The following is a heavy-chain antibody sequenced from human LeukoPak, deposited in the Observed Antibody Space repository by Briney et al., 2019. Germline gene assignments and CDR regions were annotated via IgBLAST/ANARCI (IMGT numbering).Heavy chain of an antibody. CDR3: AKDILMNTAGYLHY. V-gene: IGHV3-9*01. Sequence: GGSLRLSCAASGFTFSNYSMNWVRQAPGKGLEWVSGIGWDSDTIGYADSVKGRFTISRDNAKNSLYLQMSGLRPEDTAFYYCAKDILMNTAGYLHYWGQGTLVTVSS. CDR2: IGWDSDTI. J-gene: IGHJ4*02. D-gene: IGHD2-2*03. CDR1: GFTFSNYS.